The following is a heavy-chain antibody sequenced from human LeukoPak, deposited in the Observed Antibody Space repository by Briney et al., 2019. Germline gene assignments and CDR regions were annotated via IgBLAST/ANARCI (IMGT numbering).Heavy chain of an antibody. CDR1: GGTFSSYA. D-gene: IGHD5-24*01. CDR2: ITPGGGT. J-gene: IGHJ4*02. Sequence: GASVKVSCKASGGTFSSYAISWVRQAPGQGLEWMGWITPGGGTNYPQKFQGRVAITWDTSITTAYMDLSRLTSDDTAVYYCARDRYGDGFAHLDYWGQGALVTVSS. CDR3: ARDRYGDGFAHLDY. V-gene: IGHV1-2*02.